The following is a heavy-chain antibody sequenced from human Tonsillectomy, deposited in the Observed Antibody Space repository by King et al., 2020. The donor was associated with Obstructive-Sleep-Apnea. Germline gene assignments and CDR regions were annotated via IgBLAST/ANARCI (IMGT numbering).Heavy chain of an antibody. V-gene: IGHV4-39*07. CDR3: ARVTMVRGAD. CDR1: GGSISRSSYY. CDR2: IYYIGST. Sequence: QLQESGPGLVKPSETLSLTCTVSGGSISRSSYYWGWIRQPPGKGLEWIGSIYYIGSTYYNPSLKSRVTISVDTSKNQFSLKLSSVTAADTAVYYCARVTMVRGADWGQGTLVTVFS. D-gene: IGHD3-10*01. J-gene: IGHJ4*02.